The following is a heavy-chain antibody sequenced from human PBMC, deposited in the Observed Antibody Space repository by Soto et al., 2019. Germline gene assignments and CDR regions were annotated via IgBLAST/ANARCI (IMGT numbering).Heavy chain of an antibody. Sequence: GESLKISCKGSGYSFTSYWISWVRQMPGKGLEWMGRIDPSDSYTNYSPSFQGHVTISADKSISTAYLQWSSLKASDTAMYYCAIGPVVVPAAMGMDGWAQGTTVTVSS. CDR3: AIGPVVVPAAMGMDG. J-gene: IGHJ6*02. D-gene: IGHD2-2*01. V-gene: IGHV5-10-1*01. CDR1: GYSFTSYW. CDR2: IDPSDSYT.